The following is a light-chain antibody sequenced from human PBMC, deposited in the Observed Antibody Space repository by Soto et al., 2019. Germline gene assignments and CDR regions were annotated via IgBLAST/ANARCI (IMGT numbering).Light chain of an antibody. CDR1: QSVNNNF. J-gene: IGKJ1*01. Sequence: EIVLTQSPGTLSLSPGERATLSCRASQSVNNNFLAWYQQKPGQAPRLLIFAASSRATGIPDRFSGSGSGTDFTLTISRREPEDFAVYYCQRYGNSPSTFGQGTKVEIK. CDR3: QRYGNSPST. CDR2: AAS. V-gene: IGKV3-20*01.